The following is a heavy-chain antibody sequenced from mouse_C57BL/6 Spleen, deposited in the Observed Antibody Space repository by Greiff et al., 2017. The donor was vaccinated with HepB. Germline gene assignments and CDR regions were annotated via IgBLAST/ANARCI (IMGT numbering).Heavy chain of an antibody. J-gene: IGHJ2*01. CDR1: GYTFTSYW. CDR3: ARRPRGLYFDY. CDR2: IDPSDSYT. Sequence: QVQLQQPGAELVMPGASVKLSCKASGYTFTSYWMHWVKQRPGQGLEWIGEIDPSDSYTNYNQKFKGKSTLTVDKSSSTAYMQLSSLTSEDSAVYYCARRPRGLYFDYWGQGTTLTVSS. V-gene: IGHV1-69*01.